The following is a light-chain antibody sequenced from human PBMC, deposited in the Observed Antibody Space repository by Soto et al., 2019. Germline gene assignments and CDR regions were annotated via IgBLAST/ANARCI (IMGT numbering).Light chain of an antibody. CDR2: KAS. CDR3: QHHKSYPRT. Sequence: DIQMPQSPSTLSASVGDRVTITCRASQSIDIWLAWYQQRPGKAPKLVIYKASSLEGGVPSRFSGSGSGTEFTLTISSLQPDDFATYYCQHHKSYPRTFGQGTKVEIK. J-gene: IGKJ1*01. V-gene: IGKV1-5*03. CDR1: QSIDIW.